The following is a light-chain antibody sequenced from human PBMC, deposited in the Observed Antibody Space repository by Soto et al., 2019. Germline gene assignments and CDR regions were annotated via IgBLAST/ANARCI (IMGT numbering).Light chain of an antibody. Sequence: EIVLTQSPGSLSLSPGQRATLSCRASQSVDTTFFAWYQKKPGQAPRLLIYGASKRATGISDRISGGGSGTDFTLIMSRLEPEDFAIYYCQQYMSSVAFGHGTKLEIK. CDR1: QSVDTTF. CDR2: GAS. CDR3: QQYMSSVA. V-gene: IGKV3-20*01. J-gene: IGKJ1*01.